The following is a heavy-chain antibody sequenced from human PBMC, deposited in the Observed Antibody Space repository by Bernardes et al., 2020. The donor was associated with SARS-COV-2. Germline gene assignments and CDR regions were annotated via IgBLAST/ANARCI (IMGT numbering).Heavy chain of an antibody. CDR2: IKRDGSET. CDR3: ARSSVIDV. J-gene: IGHJ6*02. Sequence: GGSLRLSCAGSGFDFSDYWMTWVRQAPGKGLEWVANIKRDGSETYYVDSVKGRFTISRDNAKNLVFLQMNSLRAEDTAVFYCARSSVIDVWGQGTMVTVSS. V-gene: IGHV3-7*03. CDR1: GFDFSDYW.